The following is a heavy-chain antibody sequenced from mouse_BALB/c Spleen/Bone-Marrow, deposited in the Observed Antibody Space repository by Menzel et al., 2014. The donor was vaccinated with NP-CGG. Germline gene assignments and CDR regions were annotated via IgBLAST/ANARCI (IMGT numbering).Heavy chain of an antibody. D-gene: IGHD2-1*01. Sequence: DVHLVESGGGLVQPGGSLKISCAASGFTFSSYIMSWVRQTPEKRLEWVAYISNGGGSTYYPDTVKGRFTISGDNAKNTLYLQMISLKSEDTAMYYCARQGVYYGKTYYAMDYWGQGTSVTVSS. CDR3: ARQGVYYGKTYYAMDY. J-gene: IGHJ4*01. CDR1: GFTFSSYI. V-gene: IGHV5-12-2*01. CDR2: ISNGGGST.